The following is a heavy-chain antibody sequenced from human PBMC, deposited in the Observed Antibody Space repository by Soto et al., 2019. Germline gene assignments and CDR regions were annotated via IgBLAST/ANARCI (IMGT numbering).Heavy chain of an antibody. CDR2: ISYDGSNK. CDR3: ARVNERLLWFGELLSAYQPDY. V-gene: IGHV3-30-3*01. J-gene: IGHJ4*02. D-gene: IGHD3-10*01. CDR1: GFTFSSYA. Sequence: QVQLVESGGGVVQPGRSLRLSCAASGFTFSSYAMHWVRQAPGKGLEWVAVISYDGSNKYYADSVKGRFTISRDNSKNTLYLQMNSLRAEDTAVYYCARVNERLLWFGELLSAYQPDYWGQGTLVTVSS.